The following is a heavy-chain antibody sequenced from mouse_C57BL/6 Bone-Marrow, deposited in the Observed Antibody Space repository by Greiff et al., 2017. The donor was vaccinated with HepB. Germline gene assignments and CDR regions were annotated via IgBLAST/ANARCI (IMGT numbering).Heavy chain of an antibody. V-gene: IGHV1-19*01. D-gene: IGHD2-3*01. CDR1: GYTFTDYY. J-gene: IGHJ2*01. CDR3: AREDDGYYAGY. CDR2: INPYNGGT. Sequence: EVKLQESGPVLVKPGASVKMSCKASGYTFTDYYMNWVKQSHGKSLEWIGVINPYNGGTSYNQKFKGKATLTVDKSSSTAYMELNSLTSEDSAVYYCAREDDGYYAGYWGQGTTLTVSS.